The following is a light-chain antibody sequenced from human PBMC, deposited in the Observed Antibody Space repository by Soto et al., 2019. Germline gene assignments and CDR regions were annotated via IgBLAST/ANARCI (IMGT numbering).Light chain of an antibody. Sequence: QSVLTQPPSASGTPGPRVTISCSGSSSNIGSNYVYWYQQLPGTAPKLLIYRNNQRPSGVPDRFSGSKSGTSASLAISGLRSEDEADYYCAAWDGSLSVVVFGGGTKLTVL. CDR2: RNN. V-gene: IGLV1-47*01. CDR3: AAWDGSLSVVV. J-gene: IGLJ2*01. CDR1: SSNIGSNY.